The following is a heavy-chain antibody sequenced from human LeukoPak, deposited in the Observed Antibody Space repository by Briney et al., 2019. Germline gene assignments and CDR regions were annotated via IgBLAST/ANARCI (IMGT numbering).Heavy chain of an antibody. J-gene: IGHJ6*02. Sequence: GSLRLSCAASGFTFSSYAMSWVRQPPGKGLEWIGEVYHSGNTNYNPSLESRVTISIDKSKNQFSLKLNSVTAADTAFYFCARRTVTALYFYYGLDVWGRGTTVTVSS. V-gene: IGHV4-4*01. CDR3: ARRTVTALYFYYGLDV. CDR1: GFTFSSYAM. CDR2: VYHSGNT. D-gene: IGHD4-17*01.